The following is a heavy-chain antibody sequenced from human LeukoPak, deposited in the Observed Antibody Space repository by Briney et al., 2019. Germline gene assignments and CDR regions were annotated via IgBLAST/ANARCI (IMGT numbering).Heavy chain of an antibody. CDR2: ISGRSGST. D-gene: IGHD4-11*01. V-gene: IGHV3-23*01. CDR3: TGHHQAYSRTY. CDR1: GFTFSSYG. Sequence: GGSLRLSCAASGFTFSSYGMSWVRQAPGKGLEWVSAISGRSGSTYYADSVKGRFTISRDNAKGTLYLQMSSLRAEDTAVYYCTGHHQAYSRTYWGQGTLVTVSS. J-gene: IGHJ4*02.